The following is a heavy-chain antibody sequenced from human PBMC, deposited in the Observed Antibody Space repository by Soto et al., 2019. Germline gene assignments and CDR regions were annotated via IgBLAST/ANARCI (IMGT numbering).Heavy chain of an antibody. D-gene: IGHD2-21*02. CDR2: INHSGST. V-gene: IGHV4-34*01. Sequence: QSQTLSLTCAVYGGSFSGYYWSWIRQPPGKGLEWIGEINHSGSTNYNPSLKSRVTISVDTSKNQFSLKLSSVTAADTAVYYCARGVVVVTATPLFDYWGQGTLVTVSS. J-gene: IGHJ4*02. CDR1: GGSFSGYY. CDR3: ARGVVVVTATPLFDY.